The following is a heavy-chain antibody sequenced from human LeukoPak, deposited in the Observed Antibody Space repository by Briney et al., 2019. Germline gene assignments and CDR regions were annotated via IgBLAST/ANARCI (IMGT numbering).Heavy chain of an antibody. Sequence: SETLSLTCAVYGGSFSGYYWSWIRQPPGKGLEWIGEINHSGSTNYNPSLKSRVTISVDTSKNQFSLKLSPVTAADTAVYYCARGKTWTYCSGGSCSRYYYYGMDVWGKGTTVTVSS. D-gene: IGHD2-15*01. CDR3: ARGKTWTYCSGGSCSRYYYYGMDV. V-gene: IGHV4-34*01. CDR1: GGSFSGYY. CDR2: INHSGST. J-gene: IGHJ6*04.